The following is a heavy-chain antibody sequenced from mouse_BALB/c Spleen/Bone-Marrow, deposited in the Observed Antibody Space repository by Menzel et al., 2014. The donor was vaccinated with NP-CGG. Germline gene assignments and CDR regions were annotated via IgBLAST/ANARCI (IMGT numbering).Heavy chain of an antibody. Sequence: QVQLQQSGAELVKPGASVKLSCKASGYTFTSYWMYWVIQRPGQGLEWIGEINPRSGRTNYNEKFKSRATLTVDKSSSTAYMQLSSLTSEDSVVYYCARGLYGAMDYWGQGTSVTVSS. CDR2: INPRSGRT. CDR3: ARGLYGAMDY. J-gene: IGHJ4*01. V-gene: IGHV1S81*02. CDR1: GYTFTSYW. D-gene: IGHD1-1*01.